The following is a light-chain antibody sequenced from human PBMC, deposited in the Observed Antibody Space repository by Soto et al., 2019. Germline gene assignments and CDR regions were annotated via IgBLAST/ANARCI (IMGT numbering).Light chain of an antibody. CDR1: QGIGNY. J-gene: IGKJ2*01. Sequence: DIQMTQSPSSLSASVGDRVTITCRASQGIGNYLAWYQQKPGKVPKLLIYDASTLQLGVPSRFSGSRSGTDFTLTISSLQPEYVATYFCQKYTGVPYTFGRGTKVEIK. CDR3: QKYTGVPYT. CDR2: DAS. V-gene: IGKV1-27*01.